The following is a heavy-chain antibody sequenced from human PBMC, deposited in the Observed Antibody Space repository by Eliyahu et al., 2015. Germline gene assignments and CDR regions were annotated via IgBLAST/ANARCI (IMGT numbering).Heavy chain of an antibody. CDR3: ARESSGSYLAFDY. CDR1: GYXFTGYN. Sequence: QVQLVQSGAEVKKPGASVXVSXKGSGYXFTGYNMHWVRQAPGQGLEWMGWINPNSGGTNYAQKFQGRVTMTRDTSISTAYMELSRLRSDDTAVYYCARESSGSYLAFDYWGQGTLVTVSS. CDR2: INPNSGGT. V-gene: IGHV1-2*02. D-gene: IGHD1-26*01. J-gene: IGHJ4*02.